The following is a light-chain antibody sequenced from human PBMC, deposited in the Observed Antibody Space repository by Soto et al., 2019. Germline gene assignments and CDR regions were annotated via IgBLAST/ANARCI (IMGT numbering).Light chain of an antibody. CDR3: SSYTSSSTYV. CDR1: RSDVGGYNY. V-gene: IGLV2-14*01. CDR2: DVS. J-gene: IGLJ1*01. Sequence: QSALTQPASVSGSPGQSITISYTGTRSDVGGYNYVSWYQQHPGKAPKVMIYDVSNRPSGVSNRFSGSKSGNTASLTISGLQAEDEADYYCSSYTSSSTYVFGVGTKLTVL.